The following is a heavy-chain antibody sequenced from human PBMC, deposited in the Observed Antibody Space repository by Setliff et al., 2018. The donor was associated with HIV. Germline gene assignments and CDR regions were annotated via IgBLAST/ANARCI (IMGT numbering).Heavy chain of an antibody. CDR1: GFTFSTHG. V-gene: IGHV3-30*18. Sequence: HPGGSLRLSCAASGFTFSTHGMHWVRQAPGKGLEWVAIISYDGTSKHYADSVKGRFTIPRDNSKNTLYLHMNNLRGDDTAVYYCAKGCGGAGFCYYADYWGQGTVVTVSS. D-gene: IGHD2-21*01. J-gene: IGHJ4*02. CDR3: AKGCGGAGFCYYADY. CDR2: ISYDGTSK.